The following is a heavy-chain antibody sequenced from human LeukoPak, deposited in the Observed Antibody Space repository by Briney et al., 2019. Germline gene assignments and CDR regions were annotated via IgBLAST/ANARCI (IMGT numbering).Heavy chain of an antibody. CDR2: INPNSGGT. Sequence: GASVKVSCKASGYTFTGYYMHWVRQAPGQGLEWMEGINPNSGGTTSAQKFQGRVTMTRDTSISTAYMELSRLSLDDTAVFYCVRSTSGWYPHFDYWGQGTLVTGSS. J-gene: IGHJ4*02. CDR1: GYTFTGYY. CDR3: VRSTSGWYPHFDY. V-gene: IGHV1-2*02. D-gene: IGHD6-19*01.